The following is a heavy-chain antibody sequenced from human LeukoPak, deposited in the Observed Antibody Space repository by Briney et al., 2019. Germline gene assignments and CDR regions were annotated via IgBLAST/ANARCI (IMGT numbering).Heavy chain of an antibody. D-gene: IGHD3-16*01. CDR3: AREGDRHLTFDY. CDR2: TAYEGGEK. Sequence: PGGSLRLSCAASGSTFSGHLLHWVRQAPGKGLEWVAGTAYEGGEKYYADSVSGRFTISRDNSDNTVYLQMNGPRLEDTAVYFCAREGDRHLTFDYWGRGTLVTVSS. CDR1: GSTFSGHL. V-gene: IGHV3-30*01. J-gene: IGHJ4*02.